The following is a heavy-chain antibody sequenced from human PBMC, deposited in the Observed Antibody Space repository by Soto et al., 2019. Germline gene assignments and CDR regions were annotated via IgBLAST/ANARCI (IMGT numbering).Heavy chain of an antibody. D-gene: IGHD2-15*01. CDR3: AHASGGGNHAYFDY. Sequence: QITLQESGPTLVKPTQTLTLTCTFSGFSLTTYDVGVGWIRQPPRKALEWLAVIYWDDDKRYSPSLKSRLTVTKDTSKNQVVLTMTNMDPVDTATYYCAHASGGGNHAYFDYWGQGTLVTVSS. CDR1: GFSLTTYDVG. CDR2: IYWDDDK. V-gene: IGHV2-5*02. J-gene: IGHJ4*02.